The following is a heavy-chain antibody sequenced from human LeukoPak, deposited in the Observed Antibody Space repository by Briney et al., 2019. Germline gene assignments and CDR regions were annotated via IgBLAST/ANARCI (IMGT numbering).Heavy chain of an antibody. CDR2: INPYSGGT. CDR3: ARENSSGWSGYFDY. J-gene: IGHJ4*02. V-gene: IGHV1-2*04. D-gene: IGHD6-19*01. Sequence: ASVKVSCKAFGYTFTGYYMHWVPQAPGHGLEGRGWINPYSGGTNYAQKFPGWVTMTRDTSISTAYMELSRLRSDDTAVYYCARENSSGWSGYFDYWGQGTLVTVSS. CDR1: GYTFTGYY.